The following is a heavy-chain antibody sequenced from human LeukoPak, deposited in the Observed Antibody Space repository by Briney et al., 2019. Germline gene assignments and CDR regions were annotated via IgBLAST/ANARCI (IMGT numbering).Heavy chain of an antibody. V-gene: IGHV3-23*01. CDR3: AKLREWELPDLFDY. CDR1: GFTFSSYT. J-gene: IGHJ4*02. D-gene: IGHD1-26*01. CDR2: ISGSGGSR. Sequence: GGSLRLSCAASGFTFSSYTMNWVRQAPGKGLEWVSGISGSGGSRFYTDSVKGRFTISRDNSKNTLYLQMNSLRAEDTAVYYCAKLREWELPDLFDYWGQGTLVTVSS.